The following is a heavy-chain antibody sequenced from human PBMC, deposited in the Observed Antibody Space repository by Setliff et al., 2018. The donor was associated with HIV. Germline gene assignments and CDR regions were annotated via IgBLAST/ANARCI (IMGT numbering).Heavy chain of an antibody. CDR1: GGSFSDYY. Sequence: TLSLTCAVYGGSFSDYYWNWIRQPPGKGLEWLGEINHSGSSNFNPSLRSRVTISVDTSRKHFSLTLSSVTAADTAVYYCARGGIALVPTSDAFDIWGQGTMVTVSS. CDR3: ARGGIALVPTSDAFDI. D-gene: IGHD2-2*01. J-gene: IGHJ3*02. CDR2: INHSGSS. V-gene: IGHV4-34*01.